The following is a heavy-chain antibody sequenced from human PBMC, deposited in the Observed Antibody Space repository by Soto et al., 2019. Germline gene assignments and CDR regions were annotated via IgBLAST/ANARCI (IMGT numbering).Heavy chain of an antibody. CDR3: ARRAETNGWNGFGADKYYFDF. CDR1: GYTFTSYD. CDR2: MNPNTGNS. J-gene: IGHJ4*02. D-gene: IGHD1-1*01. V-gene: IGHV1-8*01. Sequence: ASVKVSCKASGYTFTSYDIYWVRQATGQGLELMGWMNPNTGNSGYAQKFQGRVTMTSDTSISTAHMELSSLRSEDTAVYYCARRAETNGWNGFGADKYYFDFWGQGTLVTVSS.